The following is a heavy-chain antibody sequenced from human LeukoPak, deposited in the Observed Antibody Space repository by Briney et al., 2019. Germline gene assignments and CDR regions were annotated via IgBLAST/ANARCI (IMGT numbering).Heavy chain of an antibody. D-gene: IGHD5-18*01. CDR3: ARLPPRYGFPDY. CDR2: IYYSGST. Sequence: SETLSLTCTVSGGSISSSSYYWGWIRQPPGKGLGWIGSIYYSGSTYYNPSLKSRVTISVDTSKNQFSLKLSSVTAADTAVYYCARLPPRYGFPDYWGQGTLVTVSS. V-gene: IGHV4-39*01. CDR1: GGSISSSSYY. J-gene: IGHJ4*02.